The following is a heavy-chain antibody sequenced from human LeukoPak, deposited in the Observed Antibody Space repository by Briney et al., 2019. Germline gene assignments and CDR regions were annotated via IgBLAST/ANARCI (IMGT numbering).Heavy chain of an antibody. D-gene: IGHD3-22*01. CDR1: RFTFSSYA. V-gene: IGHV3-23*01. J-gene: IGHJ4*02. CDR3: AKVFPYYDSSGRYFDY. Sequence: GGSLRLSCAAPRFTFSSYAMSWVRQAPGKGLEWVSGISGSGGSTYYADSVKGRFTVSRDNSKNTLYLQMNSLRAEDSAVYYCAKVFPYYDSSGRYFDYWGQGTLVTVSS. CDR2: ISGSGGST.